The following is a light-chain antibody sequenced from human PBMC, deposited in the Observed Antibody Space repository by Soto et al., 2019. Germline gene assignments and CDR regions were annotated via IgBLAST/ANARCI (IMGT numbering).Light chain of an antibody. V-gene: IGLV2-14*01. Sequence: QSALTQPASVSGSPGQSLAISCTGTNSDVGGHKYVSWYQQHPGKAPKLIIFEVSNRPSGVSDRFSGSKSANTASLTISGLQAEDEADYYCSSYTSTNTCVFGTGTKVTVL. CDR3: SSYTSTNTCV. CDR1: NSDVGGHKY. J-gene: IGLJ1*01. CDR2: EVS.